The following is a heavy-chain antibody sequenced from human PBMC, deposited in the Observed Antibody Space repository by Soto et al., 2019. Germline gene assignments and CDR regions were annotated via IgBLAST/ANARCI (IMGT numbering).Heavy chain of an antibody. J-gene: IGHJ4*02. V-gene: IGHV1-2*02. CDR1: GYTFTDYY. CDR3: ARARADNWNNLFDF. D-gene: IGHD1-20*01. CDR2: INLKSGGT. Sequence: GASVKVSCKASGYTFTDYYMHWMRQAPGQGLEWLGWINLKSGGTTYTQNFRGRVTMTWDTSITTAFMELSRLMSDDTAVYYCARARADNWNNLFDFWGQGTLGTVSS.